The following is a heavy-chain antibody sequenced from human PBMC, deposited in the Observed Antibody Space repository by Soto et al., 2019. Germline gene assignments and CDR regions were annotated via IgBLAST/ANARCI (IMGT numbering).Heavy chain of an antibody. J-gene: IGHJ6*02. Sequence: QVQLVQSGAEVKKPGSSVKVSCKASGGTFSSYAISWVRQAPGQGLEWMGGIIPIFGTANYAQKFQGRVTIPADASTSTAYMELSSLRSEATAVYYCARPVPAAGYYYGMDVWGQGTTVTVSS. CDR2: IIPIFGTA. V-gene: IGHV1-69*12. CDR3: ARPVPAAGYYYGMDV. D-gene: IGHD2-2*01. CDR1: GGTFSSYA.